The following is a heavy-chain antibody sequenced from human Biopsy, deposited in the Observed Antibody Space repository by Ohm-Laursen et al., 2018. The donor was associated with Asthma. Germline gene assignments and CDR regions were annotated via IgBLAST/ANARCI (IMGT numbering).Heavy chain of an antibody. CDR3: ADLFFQAFDT. Sequence: ASVTVSCKVSGYFLSKMPMHWVRQAPGKGLEWMGGFVRERIYAQKFRGRLTMTEDISTDTAYMELNSLTSEDTAVYYCADLFFQAFDTWGQGTLVTVSS. CDR1: GYFLSKMP. V-gene: IGHV1-24*01. D-gene: IGHD3-3*01. CDR2: FVRER. J-gene: IGHJ5*02.